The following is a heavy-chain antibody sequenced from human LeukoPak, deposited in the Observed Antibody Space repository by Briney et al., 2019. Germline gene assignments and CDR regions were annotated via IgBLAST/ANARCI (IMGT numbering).Heavy chain of an antibody. CDR3: ARAKIVVVTAAPVDY. CDR2: IIPNSGGT. J-gene: IGHJ4*02. Sequence: ASVKVSCKASGYTFTGYYMQWVRQAPGQGLEWMGRIIPNSGGTNYAQKFQGRVTMTRDTSISTAYMELSRLRSDDTAVYYCARAKIVVVTAAPVDYWGQGTLVTVSS. CDR1: GYTFTGYY. V-gene: IGHV1-2*06. D-gene: IGHD2-21*02.